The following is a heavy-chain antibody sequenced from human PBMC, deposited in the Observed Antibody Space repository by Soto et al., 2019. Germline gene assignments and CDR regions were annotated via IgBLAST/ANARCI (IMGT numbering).Heavy chain of an antibody. J-gene: IGHJ4*02. CDR1: GFTFSSYA. CDR2: ISSNGGST. V-gene: IGHV3-64*01. D-gene: IGHD3-16*02. CDR3: ARARRVDDYIWGSYRSPYYFDY. Sequence: GGSLRLSCAASGFTFSSYAMHWVRQAPGKGLEYVSAISSNGGSTYYANSVKGRFTISRDNSKNTLYLQMGSLRAEDMAVYYCARARRVDDYIWGSYRSPYYFDYWGQGTLVTVSS.